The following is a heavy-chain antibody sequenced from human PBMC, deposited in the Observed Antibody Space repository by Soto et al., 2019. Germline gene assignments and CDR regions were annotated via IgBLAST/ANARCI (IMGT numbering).Heavy chain of an antibody. D-gene: IGHD3-3*01. CDR3: ARESTIFGVPRWFDP. J-gene: IGHJ5*02. V-gene: IGHV4-39*02. CDR1: GGSISSSSYY. CDR2: IYYSGST. Sequence: SETLSLTCTVSGGSISSSSYYWGWIRQPPGKGLEWIGSIYYSGSTYYNPSLKSRVTISVDTSKNQFSLKLSSVTAADTAVYYCARESTIFGVPRWFDPWGQGTLVTVSS.